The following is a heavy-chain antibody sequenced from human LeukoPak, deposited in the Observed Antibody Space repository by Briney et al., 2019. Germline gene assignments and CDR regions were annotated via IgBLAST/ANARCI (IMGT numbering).Heavy chain of an antibody. CDR1: GYTFTSYD. CDR2: MNPNSGNT. D-gene: IGHD6-19*01. CDR3: VRASQWLFYYYYGMDV. V-gene: IGHV1-8*01. Sequence: GASVKVSCKASGYTFTSYDINRVRQATGQGLEWMGWMNPNSGNTGYAQKFQGRVTVTRNTSISTAYMELSSLRSEDTAVYYCVRASQWLFYYYYGMDVWGQGTTVTVSS. J-gene: IGHJ6*02.